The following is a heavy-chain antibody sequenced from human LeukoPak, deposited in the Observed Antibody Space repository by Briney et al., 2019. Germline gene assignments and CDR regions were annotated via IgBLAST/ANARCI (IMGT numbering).Heavy chain of an antibody. V-gene: IGHV4-4*02. J-gene: IGHJ4*02. Sequence: SGTLSLTCAVSGGSISSSNWWSWVRQPPGKGLEWIGEIYHSGSTNYNPSLKSRVTISVDKSKNQFSLKLSSVTAADTAVYYCARVYCSSTSCYHQAYYFDYWGQGTLVTVSS. CDR2: IYHSGST. D-gene: IGHD2-2*01. CDR1: GGSISSSNW. CDR3: ARVYCSSTSCYHQAYYFDY.